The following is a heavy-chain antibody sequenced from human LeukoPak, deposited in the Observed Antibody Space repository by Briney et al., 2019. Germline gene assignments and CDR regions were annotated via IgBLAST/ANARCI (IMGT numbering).Heavy chain of an antibody. CDR1: GFTFSSYA. D-gene: IGHD3-22*01. J-gene: IGHJ4*02. V-gene: IGHV3-23*01. CDR2: ISGSGGST. CDR3: AKEPSYYYDSSGYN. Sequence: PGGSLRLSCAASGFTFSSYAMSWVRQAPGKGLELVSGISGSGGSTYYADSVKGRFTISRDNSKNTLYLQMNSLRAEDTAVYYCAKEPSYYYDSSGYNWGQGTLVTVSS.